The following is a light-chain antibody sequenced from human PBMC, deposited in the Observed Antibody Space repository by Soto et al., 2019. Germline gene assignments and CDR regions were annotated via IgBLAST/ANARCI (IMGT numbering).Light chain of an antibody. J-gene: IGKJ1*01. V-gene: IGKV1-39*01. CDR2: GAS. CDR1: QSINNF. Sequence: DIQMTQSASSLTASLGDRVTITCRASQSINNFLNWYQQKPGKAPRVLISGASNLQSGVPSRFSGSGSGTDFTLTISSLQPEDFASYFCQHTFNSPPWTFGQGTKVDIK. CDR3: QHTFNSPPWT.